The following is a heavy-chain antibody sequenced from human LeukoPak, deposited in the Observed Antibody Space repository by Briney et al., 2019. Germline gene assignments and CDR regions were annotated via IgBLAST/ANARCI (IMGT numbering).Heavy chain of an antibody. Sequence: GASVKVSCKASGYTFTGSYIHWVRQAPGQGLEWMGWLNPNSGGTIYAQKYQGRVTMTTDTSTSTAYMELRSLRSDDTAMYYCARVPIPEVLWFGEEQGGYYYYYMDGWGKGTTVTISS. V-gene: IGHV1-2*02. D-gene: IGHD3-10*01. J-gene: IGHJ6*03. CDR2: LNPNSGGT. CDR1: GYTFTGSY. CDR3: ARVPIPEVLWFGEEQGGYYYYYMDG.